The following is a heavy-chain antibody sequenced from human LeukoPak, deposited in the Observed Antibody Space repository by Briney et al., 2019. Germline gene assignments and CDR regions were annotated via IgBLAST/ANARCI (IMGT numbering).Heavy chain of an antibody. Sequence: SQTLSLTCTVSGGSLSSGSYCWSWIRQSAGKGLEWIGRVYTSGSTNYNPSLKRRVTISVDTPKNQFSLKLTSVTAADTAVYFCARERGYGGTFDYWGQGTLVTVSS. CDR2: VYTSGST. D-gene: IGHD4-23*01. CDR1: GGSLSSGSYC. CDR3: ARERGYGGTFDY. J-gene: IGHJ4*02. V-gene: IGHV4-61*02.